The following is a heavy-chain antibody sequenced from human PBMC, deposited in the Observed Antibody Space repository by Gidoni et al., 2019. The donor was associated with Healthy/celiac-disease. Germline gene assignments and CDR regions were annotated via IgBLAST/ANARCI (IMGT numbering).Heavy chain of an antibody. CDR3: ARGPPGIAARSENWFDP. J-gene: IGHJ5*02. D-gene: IGHD6-6*01. CDR2: INPNSGGT. V-gene: IGHV1-2*06. CDR1: GYTFTGYY. Sequence: QVQLVQSGAEVKKPGASVKVSCKASGYTFTGYYMHWVRQAPGQGLEWMGRINPNSGGTNYAQKFQGRVTMTRDTSISTAYMELSRLRSDDTAVYYCARGPPGIAARSENWFDPWGQGTLVTVSS.